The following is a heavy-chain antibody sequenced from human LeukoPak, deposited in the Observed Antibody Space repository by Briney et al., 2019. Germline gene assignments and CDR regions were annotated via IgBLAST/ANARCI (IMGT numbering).Heavy chain of an antibody. CDR3: AKGPYYYDSSGYYGNY. J-gene: IGHJ4*02. CDR1: GFTFSSYA. D-gene: IGHD3-22*01. V-gene: IGHV3-23*01. Sequence: PGGSLRLSCAASGFTFSSYAMSWVRQAPGKGLEWVSAISGSGDSTYYADSVKGRFTISRDNSKNTLYLQMNSLGAEDTAVYYCAKGPYYYDSSGYYGNYWGQGTLVTVSS. CDR2: ISGSGDST.